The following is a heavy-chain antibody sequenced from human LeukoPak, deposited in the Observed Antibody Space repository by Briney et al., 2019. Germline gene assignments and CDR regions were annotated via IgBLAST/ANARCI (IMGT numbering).Heavy chain of an antibody. D-gene: IGHD3-22*01. CDR2: ISDSGGIT. CDR3: ARRGVVIRVILVGFHKEAYYFDS. V-gene: IGHV3-23*01. Sequence: GGSLRLSCAVSGITLSNYGMSWVRQAPGKGLEWVAGISDSGGITNYADAVKGRFTISRDNPKTTLYLQMNSLRAEDTAVYLCARRGVVIRVILVGFHKEAYYFDSWGQGALVTVSS. J-gene: IGHJ4*02. CDR1: GITLSNYG.